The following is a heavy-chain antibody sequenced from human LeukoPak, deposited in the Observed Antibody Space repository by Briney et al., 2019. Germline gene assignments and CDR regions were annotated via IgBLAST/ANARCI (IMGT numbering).Heavy chain of an antibody. Sequence: GESLKISCKGSGYSFTSYWIGWVRQMPGKGLEWMGIIYPGDSGTRYSPSFQGQVTISADKSISTAYLQWSSLKASDTAMYYCARTIAAAGINDYYYYGMDVWGQGTTVTVSS. CDR3: ARTIAAAGINDYYYYGMDV. D-gene: IGHD6-13*01. CDR1: GYSFTSYW. V-gene: IGHV5-51*01. CDR2: IYPGDSGT. J-gene: IGHJ6*02.